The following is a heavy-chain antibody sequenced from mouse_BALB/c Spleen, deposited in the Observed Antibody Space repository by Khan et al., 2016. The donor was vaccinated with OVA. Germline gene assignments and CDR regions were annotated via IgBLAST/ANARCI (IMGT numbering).Heavy chain of an antibody. CDR2: INLSSGYT. CDR1: GYTFTSYW. Sequence: VKLKQSGAELAKPGASVKMSCKASGYTFTSYWMHWVKQRPGQGLEWIGYINLSSGYTEYNQNFKDKATLTAAKSSSTAYMQLSSLTSEDSAVYYCARDRIDYWGQGTTLTVSS. CDR3: ARDRIDY. J-gene: IGHJ2*01. V-gene: IGHV1-7*01.